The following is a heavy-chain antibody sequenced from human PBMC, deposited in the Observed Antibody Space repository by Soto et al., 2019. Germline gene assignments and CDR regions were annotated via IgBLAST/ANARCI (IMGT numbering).Heavy chain of an antibody. J-gene: IGHJ3*02. Sequence: QVQLVQSGAEVNKPGSSVKVSCKASGGTFSSYAVSWVRQAPGQGLEWMGGIIPIFGSTNYAQKFQDRVTITADKSTSTAVMALSSLRSDDTAVYYCARGRKLVATSFHKGFDIWCPGTMVTVSS. V-gene: IGHV1-69*06. D-gene: IGHD5-12*01. CDR1: GGTFSSYA. CDR3: ARGRKLVATSFHKGFDI. CDR2: IIPIFGST.